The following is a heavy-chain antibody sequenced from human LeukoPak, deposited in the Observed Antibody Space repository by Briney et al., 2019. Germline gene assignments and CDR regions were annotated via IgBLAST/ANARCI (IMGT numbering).Heavy chain of an antibody. D-gene: IGHD1-26*01. CDR1: GFTFSSYA. CDR3: ARGGFGVGATFLFDYYYYGMDV. Sequence: GRSLRLSCAASGFTFSSYAMHWVRQALGKGLEWVAVISYDGSNKYYADSVKGRFTISRDNSKNTLYLQMNSLRAEDTAVYYCARGGFGVGATFLFDYYYYGMDVWGQGTTVTVSS. CDR2: ISYDGSNK. V-gene: IGHV3-30-3*01. J-gene: IGHJ6*02.